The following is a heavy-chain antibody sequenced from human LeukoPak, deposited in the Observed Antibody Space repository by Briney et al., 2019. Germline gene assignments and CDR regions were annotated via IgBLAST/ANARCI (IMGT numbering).Heavy chain of an antibody. Sequence: PSETLSLTCAVSGYSISSGYYWGWIRPPPGKGLEWIGSIYRSGSTYYNPSLKSRVTISVDTSKNQFSLKLSSVTAADTAVYYCARARYDFWTGSVRGYFDYWGQGTLVTVSS. CDR2: IYRSGST. CDR3: ARARYDFWTGSVRGYFDY. V-gene: IGHV4-38-2*01. J-gene: IGHJ4*02. D-gene: IGHD3-3*01. CDR1: GYSISSGYY.